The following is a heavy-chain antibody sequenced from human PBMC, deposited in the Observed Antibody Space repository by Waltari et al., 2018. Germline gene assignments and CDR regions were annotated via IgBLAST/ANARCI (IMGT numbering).Heavy chain of an antibody. CDR3: AKGPAARTNWFDP. CDR2: MGRSGRNK. CDR1: GFTFSSYD. D-gene: IGHD2-2*01. Sequence: EVQLLESGGGLVQPGGSLRLSCAASGFTFSSYDMSWVRQAPGKGMEGVSGMGRSGRNKYYAESVKGRFTISRDDSKNTLYLQRNSLRAEDTAVYYCAKGPAARTNWFDPWGQGTLVTVSS. V-gene: IGHV3-23*01. J-gene: IGHJ5*02.